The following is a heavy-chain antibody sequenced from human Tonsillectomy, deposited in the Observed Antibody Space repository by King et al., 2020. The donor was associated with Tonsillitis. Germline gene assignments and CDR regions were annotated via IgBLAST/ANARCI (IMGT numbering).Heavy chain of an antibody. Sequence: QLVQSGAEVKKPGASVKVSCKASGYTLTDYYMHWVRQAPGQGLEWMGWINAKSGGTNYAQKFQGRVTMTRDTSISTAYMELSRVRSDDTAVYYCAREPSRGAATADDAFDIWGQGTMVTVS. CDR3: AREPSRGAATADDAFDI. CDR1: GYTLTDYY. D-gene: IGHD6-13*01. V-gene: IGHV1-2*02. CDR2: INAKSGGT. J-gene: IGHJ3*02.